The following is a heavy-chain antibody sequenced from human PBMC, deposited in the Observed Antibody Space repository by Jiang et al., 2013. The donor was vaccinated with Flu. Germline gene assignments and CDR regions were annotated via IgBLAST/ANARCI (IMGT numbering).Heavy chain of an antibody. Sequence: GSGLVKPSETLSLTCTVSGVSINSDSYFWGWIRQPPGRGLERIGDIYYSGSSFHNPSLKSRVTISMDTSTNQFSLRLTSVTAADTAIYYCVRRARGGYCANGICYSGLGIDYWGQGTLVTVSS. D-gene: IGHD2-8*01. J-gene: IGHJ4*02. V-gene: IGHV4-39*07. CDR2: IYYSGSS. CDR1: GVSINSDSYF. CDR3: VRRARGGYCANGICYSGLGIDY.